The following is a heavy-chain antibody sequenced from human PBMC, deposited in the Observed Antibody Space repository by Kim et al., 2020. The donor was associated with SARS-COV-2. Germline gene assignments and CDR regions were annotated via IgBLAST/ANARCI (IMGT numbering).Heavy chain of an antibody. Sequence: GGSLRLSCAASGFTFSSYSMNWVRQAPGKGLEWVSSISSSSSYIYYADSVKGRFTISRDNAKNSLYLQMNSLRAEDTAVYYCARGAAGYYDFWSGYFVRPDYWGQGTLVTVSS. D-gene: IGHD3-3*01. CDR3: ARGAAGYYDFWSGYFVRPDY. CDR1: GFTFSSYS. V-gene: IGHV3-21*01. J-gene: IGHJ4*02. CDR2: ISSSSSYI.